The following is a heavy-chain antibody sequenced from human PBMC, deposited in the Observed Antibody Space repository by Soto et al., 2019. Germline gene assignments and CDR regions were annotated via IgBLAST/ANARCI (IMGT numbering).Heavy chain of an antibody. CDR1: GFTFSSYG. J-gene: IGHJ4*02. V-gene: IGHV3-33*06. Sequence: QVQLVESGGGVVQPGTSLRLSCATSGFTFSSYGMYWVRQAPGKGLEWVAVIWYEGANEYYADSVKGRFTISRDNGTNALCLQMNSLRAEDTAIYYCAKDVGNSWSYYFDFWGQGTLVTVSS. CDR2: IWYEGANE. D-gene: IGHD6-13*01. CDR3: AKDVGNSWSYYFDF.